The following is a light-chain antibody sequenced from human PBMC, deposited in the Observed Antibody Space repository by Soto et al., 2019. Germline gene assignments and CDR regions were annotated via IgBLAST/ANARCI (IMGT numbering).Light chain of an antibody. J-gene: IGLJ3*02. CDR1: SSDVGGYNR. Sequence: QSALTQPPSASGSPGQPVSISCTGTSSDVGGYNRVSWYQHHSGKAPKLIIYEVFKRPSGVPDRFSGSKSGNTASLTVSGLQAEDEADYYCNSYAGNSWVFGGGTKVTVL. CDR3: NSYAGNSWV. CDR2: EVF. V-gene: IGLV2-8*01.